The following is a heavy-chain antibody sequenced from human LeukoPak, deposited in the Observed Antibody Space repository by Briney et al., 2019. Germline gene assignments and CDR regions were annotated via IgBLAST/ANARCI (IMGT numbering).Heavy chain of an antibody. CDR1: GFTSSSYS. D-gene: IGHD5-18*01. CDR3: AGLIVDTAMVTDY. V-gene: IGHV3-48*04. CDR2: ISSSGSTI. Sequence: GGSLRLSCAASGFTSSSYSMSWVRQAPGKGLEWVSYISSSGSTIYYADSVKGRFTISRDNAKNSLYLQMNGLRAEDTAVYYCAGLIVDTAMVTDYWGQGTLVTVSS. J-gene: IGHJ4*02.